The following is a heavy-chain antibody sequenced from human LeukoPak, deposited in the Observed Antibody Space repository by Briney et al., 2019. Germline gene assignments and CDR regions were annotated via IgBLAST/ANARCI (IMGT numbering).Heavy chain of an antibody. Sequence: GGSLRLSCAASGFTFRSYPMHWVRQAPGKGLEYVSAISGNGGSTYYANSVKGRFTISRDNSKNTLYLQMGSLRAEDMAVYYCARDLQGREDTAVGDYWGQGTRVIVSS. CDR1: GFTFRSYP. V-gene: IGHV3-64*01. CDR2: ISGNGGST. CDR3: ARDLQGREDTAVGDY. J-gene: IGHJ4*02. D-gene: IGHD5-18*01.